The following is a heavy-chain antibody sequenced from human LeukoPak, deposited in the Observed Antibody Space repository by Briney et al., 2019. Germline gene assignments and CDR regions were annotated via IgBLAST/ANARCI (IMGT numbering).Heavy chain of an antibody. CDR3: ARSAR. CDR1: GFTSGTSW. Sequence: GVSLRLSCAASGFTSGTSWMSWVRQVPGKGPEWVANINQDGSAQYYVDSVKGRFTISRDNAKSSLYLQMNSLRAEDTAVYYCARSARWGQGTLVTVSS. J-gene: IGHJ4*02. V-gene: IGHV3-7*01. CDR2: INQDGSAQ.